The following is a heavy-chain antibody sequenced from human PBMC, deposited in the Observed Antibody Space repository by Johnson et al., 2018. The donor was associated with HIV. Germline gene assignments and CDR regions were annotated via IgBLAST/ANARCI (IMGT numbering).Heavy chain of an antibody. D-gene: IGHD4-11*01. J-gene: IGHJ3*02. CDR2: ISYDGNNK. CDR1: GFTFRSHA. CDR3: ARSYSTSWNASDI. V-gene: IGHV3-30-3*01. Sequence: QVQLVESGGGLVKPGGSLRLSCAAPGFTFRSHAMHWVRQAPGKGLEWVAVISYDGNNKFQADSVKGRFTISRDNSKNTLYLQMNSLRAEDTAVYYCARSYSTSWNASDIWGQGTMVTVSS.